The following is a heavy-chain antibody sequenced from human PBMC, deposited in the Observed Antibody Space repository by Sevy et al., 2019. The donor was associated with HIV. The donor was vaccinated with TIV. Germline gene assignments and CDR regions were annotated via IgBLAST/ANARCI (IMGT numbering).Heavy chain of an antibody. CDR3: ARASSGYFCDS. D-gene: IGHD3-22*01. V-gene: IGHV3-53*01. CDR2: IYSGGTT. CDR1: GFTVSSSY. J-gene: IGHJ4*02. Sequence: GGCLRLSCAASGFTVSSSYMSWVRQAPGKGLEWVSVIYSGGTTYYADSVKGQFTVSRDNSKNTLYLQMNSLRAEDTAVYFCARASSGYFCDSWGQGTLVTVSS.